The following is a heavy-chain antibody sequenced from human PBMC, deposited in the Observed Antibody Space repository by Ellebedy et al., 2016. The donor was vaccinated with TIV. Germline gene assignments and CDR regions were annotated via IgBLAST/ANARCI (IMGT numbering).Heavy chain of an antibody. Sequence: GESLKISCAAPGFTFSSHWMSWVRQAPGKGLEWVANINQDGSEKYYVDSVKGRFTISRDNAKNSLYLQMNGLGADDTAVYYCVTDGSYGDYRSPTHAFEFWGQGTMVTVSS. CDR2: INQDGSEK. D-gene: IGHD4-17*01. V-gene: IGHV3-7*01. CDR3: VTDGSYGDYRSPTHAFEF. J-gene: IGHJ3*01. CDR1: GFTFSSHW.